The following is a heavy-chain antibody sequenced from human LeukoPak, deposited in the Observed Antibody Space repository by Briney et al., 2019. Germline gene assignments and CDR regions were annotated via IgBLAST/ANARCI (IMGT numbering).Heavy chain of an antibody. V-gene: IGHV3-74*01. CDR2: INTDGSST. J-gene: IGHJ4*02. D-gene: IGHD6-19*01. Sequence: GGSLRLSCAASGFTFSSYWMHWVRQAPGKGLVWVSRINTDGSSTSYADSVKGRFTISRDNAKNTLYLQMNSLRVEDTAVYFCAKKIAVAGQNFDYWGQGTLVTVSS. CDR3: AKKIAVAGQNFDY. CDR1: GFTFSSYW.